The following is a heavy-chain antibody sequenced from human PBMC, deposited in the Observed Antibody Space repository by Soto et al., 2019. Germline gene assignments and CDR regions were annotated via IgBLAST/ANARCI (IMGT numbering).Heavy chain of an antibody. V-gene: IGHV3-33*01. CDR3: AREPQGPNFWSGFYYYYYGMDV. CDR1: GFTFSSYG. J-gene: IGHJ6*02. D-gene: IGHD3-3*01. Sequence: GGSLRLSCAASGFTFSSYGMHWVRQAPGKGLEWVAVIWYDGSNKYYADSVKGRFTISRDNSKNTLYLQMNSLRAEDTAVYYCAREPQGPNFWSGFYYYYYGMDVWGQGTTVTVSS. CDR2: IWYDGSNK.